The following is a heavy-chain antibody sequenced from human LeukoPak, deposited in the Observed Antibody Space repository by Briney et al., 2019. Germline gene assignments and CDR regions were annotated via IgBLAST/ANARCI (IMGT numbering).Heavy chain of an antibody. V-gene: IGHV3-30-3*01. Sequence: GGSLRLSCAASGFTFSSYGMHWVRQAPGKGLEWVAVISYDGSNKYYADSVKGRFTISRDNSKNTLYLQMNSLRAEDAAVYYCARGQWLISTFDYWGQGTLVTVSS. CDR2: ISYDGSNK. J-gene: IGHJ4*02. D-gene: IGHD6-19*01. CDR1: GFTFSSYG. CDR3: ARGQWLISTFDY.